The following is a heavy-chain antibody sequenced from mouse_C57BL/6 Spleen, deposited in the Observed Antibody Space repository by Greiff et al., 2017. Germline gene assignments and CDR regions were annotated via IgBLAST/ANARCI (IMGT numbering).Heavy chain of an antibody. CDR1: GFTFSDYG. D-gene: IGHD2-4*01. V-gene: IGHV5-17*01. Sequence: EVKLVESGGGLVKPGGSLKLSCAASGFTFSDYGMHWVRQAPEKGLEWVAYISSGSSTIYYADTVKGRFTISRDNAKNTLFLQMTSLRSEDTAMYYCARDDYDVGAMDYWGQGTSVTVSS. CDR2: ISSGSSTI. J-gene: IGHJ4*01. CDR3: ARDDYDVGAMDY.